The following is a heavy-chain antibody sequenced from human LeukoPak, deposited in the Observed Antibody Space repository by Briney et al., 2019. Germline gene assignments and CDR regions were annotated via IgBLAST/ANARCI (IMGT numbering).Heavy chain of an antibody. D-gene: IGHD3-16*01. CDR2: VGASSGAI. CDR3: ARDANDYASPPDY. V-gene: IGHV3-48*04. Sequence: PGRSLRLSCAASGFTFSIYSMNWVRQAPGKGLQWVSHVGASSGAIFYADSVKGRFTISRDNAKNSVYLQMNSLRAEDTAVYYCARDANDYASPPDYWGQGALVTVSS. CDR1: GFTFSIYS. J-gene: IGHJ4*02.